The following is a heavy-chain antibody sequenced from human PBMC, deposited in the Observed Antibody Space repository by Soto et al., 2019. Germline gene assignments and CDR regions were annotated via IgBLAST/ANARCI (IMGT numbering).Heavy chain of an antibody. V-gene: IGHV3-23*01. CDR2: ISGSGGST. CDR1: GFTFSSYA. Sequence: GGSLRLSCAASGFTFSSYAMSWVRQAPGKGLEWVSAISGSGGSTYYADSVKGRFTISRDNSKNTLYLQMNSLRAEDTAVYYCAKATYYYDSSGYYPFDYWGQGTLVTVSS. CDR3: AKATYYYDSSGYYPFDY. J-gene: IGHJ4*02. D-gene: IGHD3-22*01.